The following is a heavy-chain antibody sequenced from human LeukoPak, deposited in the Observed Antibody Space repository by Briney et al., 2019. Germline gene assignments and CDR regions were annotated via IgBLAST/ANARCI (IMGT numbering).Heavy chain of an antibody. CDR3: AAETGIAAAGTNY. J-gene: IGHJ4*02. Sequence: GGSLRLSCAASGFNFSNYGMHWVRQPPGKGLEWVAVIWYDGSNKYYADSVKGRFTISRDNSKDTLYVQMNSLRAEDTAMYYCAAETGIAAAGTNYWGQGTLVTVSS. V-gene: IGHV3-33*01. D-gene: IGHD6-13*01. CDR1: GFNFSNYG. CDR2: IWYDGSNK.